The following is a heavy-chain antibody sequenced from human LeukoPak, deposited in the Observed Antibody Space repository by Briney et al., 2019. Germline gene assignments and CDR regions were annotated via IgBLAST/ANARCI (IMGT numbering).Heavy chain of an antibody. Sequence: SETLSLTCTVSGYSISSGYYWGWIRQPPGKGLEWIGSIYHSGSTYYTPSLKSRVTISVDTSKNQFSLKLSSVTAADTAVYYCARGGVYYYDSSGYYRPDAFDIWGQGTMVTVSS. CDR2: IYHSGST. CDR3: ARGGVYYYDSSGYYRPDAFDI. J-gene: IGHJ3*02. CDR1: GYSISSGYY. D-gene: IGHD3-22*01. V-gene: IGHV4-38-2*02.